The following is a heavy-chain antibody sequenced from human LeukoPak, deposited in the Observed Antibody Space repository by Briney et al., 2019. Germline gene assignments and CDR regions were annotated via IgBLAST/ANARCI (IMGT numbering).Heavy chain of an antibody. CDR2: IYSGGST. V-gene: IGHV3-53*01. D-gene: IGHD5-18*01. CDR1: GFTFSSYG. Sequence: GGSLRLSCAASGFTFSSYGMHWVRQAPGKGLEWVSVIYSGGSTYYADSVKGRFTISRDNSKNTLYLQMNSLRAEDTAVYYCARDTAMAPFDYWGQGTLVTVSS. CDR3: ARDTAMAPFDY. J-gene: IGHJ4*02.